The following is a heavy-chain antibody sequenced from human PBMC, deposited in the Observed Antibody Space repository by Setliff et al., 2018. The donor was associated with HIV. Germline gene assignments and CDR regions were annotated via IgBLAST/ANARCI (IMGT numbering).Heavy chain of an antibody. CDR2: IYYSGST. CDR3: ARLRRVGGLVVVIAQYFDY. CDR1: GGSISSSSYY. V-gene: IGHV4-39*01. J-gene: IGHJ4*02. Sequence: SETLSLTCTVSGGSISSSSYYWGWLRQPPGKGLEWIGSIYYSGSTYYNPSLKSRVTISVDTSKNQFSLKLSSVTAADTAVYYCARLRRVGGLVVVIAQYFDYWGQGTLVTVSS. D-gene: IGHD2-21*01.